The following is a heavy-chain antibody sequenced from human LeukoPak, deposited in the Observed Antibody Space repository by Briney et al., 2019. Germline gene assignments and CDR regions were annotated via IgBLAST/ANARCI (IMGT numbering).Heavy chain of an antibody. J-gene: IGHJ4*02. CDR1: GGSFSGYY. V-gene: IGHV4-34*01. Sequence: SETLSLTCAVYGGSFSGYYWSWIRQPPGKGLEWIGEINHSGSTNYNPSLTSRGTISVATSKNQFSLKLSSVTAADTAVSYCASTAYYFDYWGQGTLVTVSS. CDR3: ASTAYYFDY. CDR2: INHSGST.